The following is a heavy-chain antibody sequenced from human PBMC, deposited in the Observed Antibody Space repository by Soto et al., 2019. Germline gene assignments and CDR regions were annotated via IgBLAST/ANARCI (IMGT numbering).Heavy chain of an antibody. CDR2: IYPSDSDT. CDR1: GFTYTDYW. Sequence: GESLKISCKGSGFTYTDYWIGWVRQMPGKGLEWMGIIYPSDSDTRYSPSFEGQVTISADKFISTAYLQWSSLKVSDTAISYCSRHVKRVDGWSHDYWGQGTLVTVSS. J-gene: IGHJ4*02. V-gene: IGHV5-51*01. CDR3: SRHVKRVDGWSHDY. D-gene: IGHD6-19*01.